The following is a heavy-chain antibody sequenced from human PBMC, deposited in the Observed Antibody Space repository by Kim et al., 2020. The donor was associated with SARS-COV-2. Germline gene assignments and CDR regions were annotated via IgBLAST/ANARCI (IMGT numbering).Heavy chain of an antibody. J-gene: IGHJ4*02. Sequence: STNYNPSLKSRVTMSGDTSKNQFSLKLSAVTAADTAVYYCARGNTAVYIDYWGQGTLVTVSS. V-gene: IGHV4-4*07. D-gene: IGHD4-17*01. CDR3: ARGNTAVYIDY. CDR2: ST.